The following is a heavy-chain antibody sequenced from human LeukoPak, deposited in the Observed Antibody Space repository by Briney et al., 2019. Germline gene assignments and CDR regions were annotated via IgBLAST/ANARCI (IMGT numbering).Heavy chain of an antibody. V-gene: IGHV3-23*01. CDR1: GFTFSSYA. CDR3: AKERGNGVRGAFDI. D-gene: IGHD4-17*01. Sequence: PGGSLRLSCAASGFTFSSYAMSWVRQAPGKGLEWVSVISGSGGSTYYADSVKGRFTMSRDNSKNTLYLQMNSLRAEDTAAYYCAKERGNGVRGAFDIWGQGTMVTVSS. J-gene: IGHJ3*02. CDR2: ISGSGGST.